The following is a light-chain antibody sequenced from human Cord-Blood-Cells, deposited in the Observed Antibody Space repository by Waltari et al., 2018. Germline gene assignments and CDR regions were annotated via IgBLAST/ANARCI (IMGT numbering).Light chain of an antibody. V-gene: IGLV3-19*01. J-gene: IGLJ2*01. CDR1: SLRSYY. Sequence: SSELTQDPAVSVALGQTVRITCQGDSLRSYYASWYPPKPGKAPVLVIYGKKNRPYWIPDGFAGSSSGNTASLTITGAQAEEEADYCCNSRDSSGNHVVFGGGTKLTVL. CDR3: NSRDSSGNHVV. CDR2: GKK.